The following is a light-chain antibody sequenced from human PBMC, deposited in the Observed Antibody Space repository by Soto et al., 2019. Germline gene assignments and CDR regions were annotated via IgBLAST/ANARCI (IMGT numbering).Light chain of an antibody. CDR2: EVS. J-gene: IGLJ1*01. CDR3: TSYTRDTALV. Sequence: QSALTQPASVSGSPGQSIIISCTGTSSDVGTYNYVSWYQHHPGKAPKLIINEVSNRPSGVSNRFSGSKSGSTASLTISGLQAEDEADYHCTSYTRDTALVFGTGTKVTVL. CDR1: SSDVGTYNY. V-gene: IGLV2-14*01.